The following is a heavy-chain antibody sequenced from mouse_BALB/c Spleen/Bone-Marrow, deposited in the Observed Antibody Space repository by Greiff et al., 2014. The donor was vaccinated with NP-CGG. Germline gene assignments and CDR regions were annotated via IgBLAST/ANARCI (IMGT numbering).Heavy chain of an antibody. V-gene: IGHV1-54*01. CDR2: INPGSGGT. D-gene: IGHD1-2*01. J-gene: IGHJ4*01. CDR3: ARGGDYGFMDY. CDR1: GYAFTNYL. Sequence: VQLQQSGAELVRPGTLVKVSCKASGYAFTNYLIEWVKQRPGQGLEWIGVINPGSGGTNYNEKFKGKATLTAGKSSSTAYMQLSSLTSDDSAVYFCARGGDYGFMDYWGQGTSVTVSS.